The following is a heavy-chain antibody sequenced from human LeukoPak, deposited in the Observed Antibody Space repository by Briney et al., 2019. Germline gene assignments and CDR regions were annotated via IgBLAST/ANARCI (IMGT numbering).Heavy chain of an antibody. CDR3: ARKYGGYADY. V-gene: IGHV3-48*02. Sequence: PGGSLRLSCAASGFTFSSYSMTWVRQAPGKGLEWVSHISGGSSSVYYADSVKDRFTISRDNAKNSLYLQMNSLRDEDTAVYYCARKYGGYADYWGQGTLVTVSS. CDR1: GFTFSSYS. J-gene: IGHJ4*02. D-gene: IGHD5-12*01. CDR2: ISGGSSSV.